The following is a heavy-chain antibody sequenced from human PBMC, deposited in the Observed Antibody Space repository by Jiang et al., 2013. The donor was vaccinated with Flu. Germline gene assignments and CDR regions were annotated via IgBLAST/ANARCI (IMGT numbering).Heavy chain of an antibody. D-gene: IGHD4-11*01. CDR3: ARADDYTYYYYYGMDV. V-gene: IGHV3-11*06. CDR2: ISSSSSYT. J-gene: IGHJ6*04. Sequence: VQLVESGGGLVKPGGSLRLSCAASGFTFSDYYMSWIRQAPGKGLEWVSYISSSSSYTNYADSVKGRFTISRDNAKNSLYLQMNSLRAEDTAVYYCARADDYTYYYYYGMDVVGQRDHGHRLL. CDR1: GFTFSDYY.